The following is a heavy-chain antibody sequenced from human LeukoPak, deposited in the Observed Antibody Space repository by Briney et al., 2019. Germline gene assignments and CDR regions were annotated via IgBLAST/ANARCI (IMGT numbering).Heavy chain of an antibody. CDR1: GGSISSSGYY. V-gene: IGHV4-39*07. D-gene: IGHD2-15*01. CDR2: INHSGST. CDR3: ARVGCSSSSCYNWFDP. Sequence: SETLSLTCSVSGGSISSSGYYWSWIRQPPGKGLEWIGEINHSGSTNYNPSLKSRVTISVDTSKNQFSLKLSSVTAADTAVYYCARVGCSSSSCYNWFDPWGQGTLVTVSS. J-gene: IGHJ5*02.